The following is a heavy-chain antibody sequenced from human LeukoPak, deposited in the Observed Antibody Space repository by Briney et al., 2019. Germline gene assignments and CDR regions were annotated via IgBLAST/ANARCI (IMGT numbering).Heavy chain of an antibody. J-gene: IGHJ4*02. CDR1: GGSLSSHY. Sequence: SETLSLTCSVSGGSLSSHYWSWIRQLPGKGLELIGHIHDTGSTFYDPSLRGRVTISLDTSNNQFSLKLTSMTAADTAVYYCARFSSGCSTSSCYLTYWGQGTLVTVS. CDR3: ARFSSGCSTSSCYLTY. CDR2: IHDTGST. V-gene: IGHV4-59*11. D-gene: IGHD2-2*01.